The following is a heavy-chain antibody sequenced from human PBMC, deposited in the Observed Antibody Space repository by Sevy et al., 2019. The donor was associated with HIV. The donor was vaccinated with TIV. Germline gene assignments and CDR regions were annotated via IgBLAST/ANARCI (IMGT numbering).Heavy chain of an antibody. Sequence: GGSLRLSCAASGFTLSSYNMNWVRQAPGKGLEWVSSISGLSNYIYYADSMKGRFTISRDNAKNSLYRQMNSLRAEDTAVYYCARGPPDGSYDYFDYWGQGTLVTVSS. J-gene: IGHJ4*02. V-gene: IGHV3-21*01. CDR2: ISGLSNYI. D-gene: IGHD1-26*01. CDR3: ARGPPDGSYDYFDY. CDR1: GFTLSSYN.